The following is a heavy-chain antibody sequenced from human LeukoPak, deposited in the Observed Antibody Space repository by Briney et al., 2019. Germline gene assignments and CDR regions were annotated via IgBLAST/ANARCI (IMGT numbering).Heavy chain of an antibody. V-gene: IGHV1-8*01. J-gene: IGHJ5*02. CDR3: AKVGTSRETWFDP. Sequence: AASVKVSCKASGYTFSSNDINWVRQATGQGLEWMGWMNPNSGNTAYAQKFQGRVTMTRDTSISTAYMELSGLRSDDTAVYYCAKVGTSRETWFDPWGQGTLVTVSS. CDR1: GYTFSSND. CDR2: MNPNSGNT.